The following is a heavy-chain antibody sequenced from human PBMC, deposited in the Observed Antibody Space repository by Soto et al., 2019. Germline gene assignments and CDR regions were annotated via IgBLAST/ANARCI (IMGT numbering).Heavy chain of an antibody. D-gene: IGHD2-15*01. CDR2: IIPIFGTA. CDR1: GGTFSSYA. Sequence: QVQLVQSGAGVKKPGSSVKVSCKASGGTFSSYAISWVRQAPGQGLEWMGGIIPIFGTANYAQKFQGRVTITADESTSTAYMELSSLRSEDTAVYYCARFTVVVVAATLQMSYYFDYWGQGTLVTVSS. J-gene: IGHJ4*02. CDR3: ARFTVVVVAATLQMSYYFDY. V-gene: IGHV1-69*01.